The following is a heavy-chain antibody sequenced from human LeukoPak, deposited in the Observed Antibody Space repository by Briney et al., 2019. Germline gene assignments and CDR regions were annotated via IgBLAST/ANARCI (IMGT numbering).Heavy chain of an antibody. CDR1: GFTFSTYG. Sequence: PGRSLRLSCAASGFTFSTYGMHWVRQAPGKVLEWVALIWYDGSNKYYADSVKGRFTISRDNSKNTLYLQMNSLRAEDTAVYYCARDQGCTSTNCYSLFFHYWGQGTLVTVSS. D-gene: IGHD2-2*01. V-gene: IGHV3-33*01. CDR3: ARDQGCTSTNCYSLFFHY. J-gene: IGHJ4*02. CDR2: IWYDGSNK.